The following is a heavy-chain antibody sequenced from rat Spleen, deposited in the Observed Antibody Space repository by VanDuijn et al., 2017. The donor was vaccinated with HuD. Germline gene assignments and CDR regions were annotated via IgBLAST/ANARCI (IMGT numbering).Heavy chain of an antibody. CDR1: GFSLSNYG. V-gene: IGHV2S30*01. D-gene: IGHD1-4*01. J-gene: IGHJ2*01. CDR3: TRALGPGYNYGYFDY. CDR2: MRFDGDT. Sequence: VQLKESGPGLVQPSQTLSLTCTVSGFSLSNYGVIWFRQPPGKGLEWVGRMRFDGDTYYNSTLKSRLSISRDTSKNQVFLKMNSLQTDDTAIYYCTRALGPGYNYGYFDYWGQGVMVTVSS.